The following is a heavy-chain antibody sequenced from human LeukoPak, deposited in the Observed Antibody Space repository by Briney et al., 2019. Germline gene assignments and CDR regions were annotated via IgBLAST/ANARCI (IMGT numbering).Heavy chain of an antibody. CDR1: GGSISSYY. J-gene: IGHJ4*02. CDR3: ARLSEGAVPDY. D-gene: IGHD1-26*01. CDR2: IYYSGST. Sequence: SETLSLTCTVSGGSISSYYWSWIRQPPGKGLEWIGYIYYSGSTNYNPSLKSRVIISVDTSKNQFSLKLSSVTAADTAVYYCARLSEGAVPDYWGQGTLVTVSS. V-gene: IGHV4-59*08.